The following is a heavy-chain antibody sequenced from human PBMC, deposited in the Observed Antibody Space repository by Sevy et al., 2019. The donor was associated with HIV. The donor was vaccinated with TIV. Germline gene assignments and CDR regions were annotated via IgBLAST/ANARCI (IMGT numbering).Heavy chain of an antibody. CDR2: ISYDGSDK. V-gene: IGHV3-30*04. J-gene: IGHJ4*01. CDR3: AKDVPDQSWYDDFWSGSPCFDY. Sequence: GGSLRLSCAASGLTFSSYAMHWVRQAPGKGLEWVAVISYDGSDKYFADSVKGRFTISRDNSKNTVYLQMNSLRAEDTALYYCAKDVPDQSWYDDFWSGSPCFDYWGRGTPVTVSS. CDR1: GLTFSSYA. D-gene: IGHD3-3*01.